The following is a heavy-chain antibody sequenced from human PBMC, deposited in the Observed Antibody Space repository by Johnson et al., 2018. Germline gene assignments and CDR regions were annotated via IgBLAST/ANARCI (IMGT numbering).Heavy chain of an antibody. V-gene: IGHV3-20*04. D-gene: IGHD1-14*01. CDR2: ISDSGDST. J-gene: IGHJ3*02. CDR1: GFTFADYA. CDR3: GRTGTTVVYAYDI. Sequence: VQLVQSGGGVVRPGGSLRLSCPASGFTFADYAMHWFRPAPGKGLAWVSGISDSGDSTSYADPVKGRITISRDNDKYSLYLQMNSLRAEDTPGYYWGRTGTTVVYAYDIWRQGTMVTVSS.